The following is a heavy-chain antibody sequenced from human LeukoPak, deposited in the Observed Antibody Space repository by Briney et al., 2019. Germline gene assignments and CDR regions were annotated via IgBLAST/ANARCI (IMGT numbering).Heavy chain of an antibody. J-gene: IGHJ3*02. Sequence: EGSLRLSCAASGFTFSSYSMNWVRQAPGKGLEWVSYISSSSSTIYYADSVKGRFTISRDNAKNSLYLQMNSLRDEDTAVYYCASSSQQLVPDAFDIWGQGTMVTVSS. D-gene: IGHD6-13*01. CDR2: ISSSSSTI. CDR3: ASSSQQLVPDAFDI. V-gene: IGHV3-48*02. CDR1: GFTFSSYS.